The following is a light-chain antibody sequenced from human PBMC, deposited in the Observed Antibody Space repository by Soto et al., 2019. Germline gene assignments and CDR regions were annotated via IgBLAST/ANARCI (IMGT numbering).Light chain of an antibody. CDR2: INSDGSH. V-gene: IGLV4-69*01. Sequence: QSVLTQSPSVSASLGASVKLTCTLSSGHSTYAIAWHQQQPEQGPRFLMKINSDGSHSKGDGFFDRFSGSSSGAERHLTISSLQSEDEADYYCQSLGTGIQVFGGGTKVTVL. J-gene: IGLJ3*02. CDR1: SGHSTYA. CDR3: QSLGTGIQV.